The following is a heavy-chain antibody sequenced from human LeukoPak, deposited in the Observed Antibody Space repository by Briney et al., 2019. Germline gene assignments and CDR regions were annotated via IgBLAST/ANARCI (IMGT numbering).Heavy chain of an antibody. Sequence: GRSLRLSCAASGFTFSSYAMHRVRQAPGKGLEWVAVISYDGSNKYYADSVKGRFTISRDNSKNTLYLQMNSLRAEDTAVYYCARDTYYDFWSGYSWFDPWGQGTLVTVSS. CDR3: ARDTYYDFWSGYSWFDP. CDR2: ISYDGSNK. CDR1: GFTFSSYA. V-gene: IGHV3-30-3*01. D-gene: IGHD3-3*01. J-gene: IGHJ5*02.